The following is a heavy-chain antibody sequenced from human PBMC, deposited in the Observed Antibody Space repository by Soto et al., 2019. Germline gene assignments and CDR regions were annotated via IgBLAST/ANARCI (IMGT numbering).Heavy chain of an antibody. CDR1: GFTFSAYA. CDR3: ARFEGHALEYWYLDF. J-gene: IGHJ2*01. CDR2: IHGGGAAT. D-gene: IGHD1-1*01. Sequence: EVQLLESGGGLVQPGGSLRLSCAASGFTFSAYAMGWVRQAPGKGMEWVSTIHGGGAATHYADSVKGRFTISRDDSKNTLYAQMNSLRAEDTAVYYCARFEGHALEYWYLDFWGGGTLVTVSS. V-gene: IGHV3-23*01.